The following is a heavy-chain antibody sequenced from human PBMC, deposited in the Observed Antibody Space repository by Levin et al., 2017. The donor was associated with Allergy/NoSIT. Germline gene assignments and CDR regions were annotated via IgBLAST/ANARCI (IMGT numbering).Heavy chain of an antibody. CDR2: ISSSSSYI. Sequence: PVASVKVSCAASGFTFSSYSMNWVRQAPGKGLEWVSSISSSSSYIYYADSVKGRFTISRDNAKNSLYLQMNSLRAEDTAVYYCATHSWEAALFLWGQGTLVTVSS. CDR3: ATHSWEAALFL. J-gene: IGHJ4*02. D-gene: IGHD1-26*01. V-gene: IGHV3-21*01. CDR1: GFTFSSYS.